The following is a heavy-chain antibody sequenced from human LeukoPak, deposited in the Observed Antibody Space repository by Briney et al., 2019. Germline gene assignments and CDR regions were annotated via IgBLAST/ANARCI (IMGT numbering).Heavy chain of an antibody. V-gene: IGHV3-74*03. CDR2: VNSDGTGT. J-gene: IGHJ6*03. CDR3: IRTLIVATSPYMDV. Sequence: GVSLRLSCAASGSTFSSYWMHWVRQAPGKGLVWVSRVNSDGTGTTYADSVEGRFTISRDNAKNTVYLQMHSLRAEDTAIYYCIRTLIVATSPYMDVWGKGTTVTVSS. D-gene: IGHD5-12*01. CDR1: GSTFSSYW.